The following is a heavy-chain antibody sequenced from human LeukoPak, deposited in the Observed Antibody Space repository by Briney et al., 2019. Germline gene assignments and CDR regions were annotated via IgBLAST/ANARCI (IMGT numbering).Heavy chain of an antibody. J-gene: IGHJ3*02. CDR1: GGTFSSYT. D-gene: IGHD2-2*02. Sequence: EASMKVSCKASGGTFSSYTISWVRQAPGQGLEWMGRIIPILGIANYAQKFQGRVTITADKSTSTAYMELSSLRSEDTAVYYCARWSWHCSSTSCYREDAFDIWGQGTMVTVSS. V-gene: IGHV1-69*02. CDR2: IIPILGIA. CDR3: ARWSWHCSSTSCYREDAFDI.